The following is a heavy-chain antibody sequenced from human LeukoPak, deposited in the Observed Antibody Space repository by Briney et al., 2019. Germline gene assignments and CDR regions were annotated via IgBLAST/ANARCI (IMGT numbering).Heavy chain of an antibody. V-gene: IGHV1-2*02. CDR3: ASFNSSDFDY. J-gene: IGHJ4*02. D-gene: IGHD6-19*01. CDR1: GGTFSSYA. Sequence: ASVKVSCKASGGTFSSYAISWVRQAPGQGLEWMGWINPNSGGTNYAQKFQGRVTMTRDTSISTAYMELSRLRSDDTAVYYCASFNSSDFDYWGQGTLVTVSS. CDR2: INPNSGGT.